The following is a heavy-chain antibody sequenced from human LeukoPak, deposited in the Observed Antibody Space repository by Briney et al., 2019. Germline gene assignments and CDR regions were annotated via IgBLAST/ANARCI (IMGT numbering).Heavy chain of an antibody. J-gene: IGHJ6*02. CDR3: ARDGMVRGVIIGSYGMDV. Sequence: ASVKVSCKASGYTFTGYYMHWVRQAPGQGVEWMGWINPNSGGTNYAQKFQGRVTMTRDASISTAYMELSRLRSDDAAVYYCARDGMVRGVIIGSYGMDVWGQGTTVTVSS. D-gene: IGHD3-10*01. CDR2: INPNSGGT. V-gene: IGHV1-2*02. CDR1: GYTFTGYY.